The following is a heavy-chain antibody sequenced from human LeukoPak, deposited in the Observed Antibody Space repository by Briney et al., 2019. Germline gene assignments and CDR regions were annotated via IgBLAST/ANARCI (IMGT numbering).Heavy chain of an antibody. V-gene: IGHV3-66*02. D-gene: IGHD3-10*01. CDR3: ARVIMVRGVISHFDY. J-gene: IGHJ4*02. Sequence: PGGSLRLSCAASGFTVSSNYMSWVRQAPGKGLEWVSVIYGGGSTYYADSVKGRFTISRDNSKNTLYLQMNSLRAEDTAVYYCARVIMVRGVISHFDYWGQGTLVTVSS. CDR2: IYGGGST. CDR1: GFTVSSNY.